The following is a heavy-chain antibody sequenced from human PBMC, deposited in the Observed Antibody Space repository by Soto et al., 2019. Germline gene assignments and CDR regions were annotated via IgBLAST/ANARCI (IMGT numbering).Heavy chain of an antibody. CDR3: APHVSCSGGSYQYDAFAI. CDR2: VTADGGT. D-gene: IGHD2-15*01. V-gene: IGHV3-23*01. CDR1: GFTVSSHA. J-gene: IGHJ3*02. Sequence: EVQVLESGGGLVQPGGSLRLSCEGSGFTVSSHAMTWIRQAPGKGPEWVSTVTADGGTYYADSVKGRFAMSRDTSENTLXLQMNSLGAEDTAAYYCAPHVSCSGGSYQYDAFAIRGQGTMVTVSS.